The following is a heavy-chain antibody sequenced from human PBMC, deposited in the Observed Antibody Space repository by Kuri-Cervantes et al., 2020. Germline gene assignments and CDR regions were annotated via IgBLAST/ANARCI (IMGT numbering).Heavy chain of an antibody. CDR1: GFTFSGST. D-gene: IGHD2-2*01. CDR3: TRRILKYQLLSPHMDGMDV. CDR2: IRSKANSYAT. J-gene: IGHJ6*02. V-gene: IGHV3-73*01. Sequence: GESLKISCAASGFTFSGSTMHWVRQASGKGLEWVGRIRSKANSYATAYAASVKGRFTISRDDSKNTAYLQMNGLKTEDTAVYYCTRRILKYQLLSPHMDGMDVWGQGTTVTVSS.